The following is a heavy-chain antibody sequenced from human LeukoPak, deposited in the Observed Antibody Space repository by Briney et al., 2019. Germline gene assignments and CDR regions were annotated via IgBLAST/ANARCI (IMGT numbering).Heavy chain of an antibody. V-gene: IGHV3-23*01. J-gene: IGHJ4*02. D-gene: IGHD3/OR15-3a*01. CDR1: GFTFSFYG. Sequence: GGSLRLSCAASGFTFSFYGMSWVRQAPGQGLEWVSAVSGSAGSTIYAESVKGRFIISRDNFKNTLYLQMNSLRGDDTAVYYCARLLKGANSYDFPLHYWGQGTVVTVSS. CDR3: ARLLKGANSYDFPLHY. CDR2: VSGSAGST.